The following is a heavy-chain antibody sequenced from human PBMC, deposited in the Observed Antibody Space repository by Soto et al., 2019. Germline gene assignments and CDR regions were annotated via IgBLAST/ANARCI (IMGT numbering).Heavy chain of an antibody. CDR2: SSATGAGT. J-gene: IGHJ4*02. CDR3: AKDRRAGGNYGLYSDF. D-gene: IGHD1-7*01. V-gene: IGHV3-23*01. CDR1: GFTFSSYG. Sequence: EVQLLESGGGLVQPGGSLRLSCAASGFTFSSYGMTWVRQAPGKGLEWVSFSSATGAGTYCADSVKGRFTISRDNSKNTLYLQMTSLRADDTAVYYCAKDRRAGGNYGLYSDFWGQGALVIVSS.